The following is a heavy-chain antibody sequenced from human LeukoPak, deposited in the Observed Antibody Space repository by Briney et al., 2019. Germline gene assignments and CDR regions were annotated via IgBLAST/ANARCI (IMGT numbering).Heavy chain of an antibody. CDR1: GGSISGYY. D-gene: IGHD1-7*01. CDR2: IYTSGGT. J-gene: IGHJ4*02. V-gene: IGHV4-4*07. CDR3: ARVPTGTTNY. Sequence: PSETLSLTCTVSGGSISGYYWSLIRQPAGRGLEWIGRIYTSGGTNYNPSLKSRVTMSVDTSKNQFSLKLISVTAADTAVYYCARVPTGTTNYWGQGSLVTVSS.